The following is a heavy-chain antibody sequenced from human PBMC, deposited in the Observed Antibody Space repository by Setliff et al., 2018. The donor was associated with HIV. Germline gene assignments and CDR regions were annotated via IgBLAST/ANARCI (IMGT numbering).Heavy chain of an antibody. V-gene: IGHV3-74*01. Sequence: GGSLRLSCAASGFTFSTSWMHWVRQAPGKGLVWVSRINSDGSSAIYADSVKGRFTFPRDNAKNTLYLQMDSLTAEDTAVYYCASARIPTGGTSTSFDYWGQGTLVTV. CDR1: GFTFSTSW. J-gene: IGHJ4*02. CDR3: ASARIPTGGTSTSFDY. CDR2: INSDGSSA. D-gene: IGHD1-1*01.